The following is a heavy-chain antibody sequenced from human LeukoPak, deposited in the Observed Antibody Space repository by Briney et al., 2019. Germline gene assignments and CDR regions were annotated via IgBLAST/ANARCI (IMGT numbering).Heavy chain of an antibody. D-gene: IGHD3-22*01. Sequence: PSEPLSLTCTVSGGSISSGGYYWSWIRQHPGKGLEWIGYIYYSGSTYYNPSLKSRVTISVDTSKNQFSLKLSSVTAADTAVYYCARVGITMIVADDAFDIWGQGTMVTVSS. CDR3: ARVGITMIVADDAFDI. CDR1: GGSISSGGYY. J-gene: IGHJ3*02. V-gene: IGHV4-31*03. CDR2: IYYSGST.